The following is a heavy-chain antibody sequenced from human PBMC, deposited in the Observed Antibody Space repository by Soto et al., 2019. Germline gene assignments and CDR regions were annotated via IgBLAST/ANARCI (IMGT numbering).Heavy chain of an antibody. Sequence: QVQLVQSGAEVKKPGSSVKVSCKASGGTFSNYAISWVRQAPGQGLEWVGGIIPIFGTTNFAQKFQGRVTITADESTTTAYMELSVLRSEDTAVYYCARDGGRDGYFGNWLDPWGQGTLVTVSS. V-gene: IGHV1-69*12. CDR3: ARDGGRDGYFGNWLDP. CDR1: GGTFSNYA. J-gene: IGHJ5*02. CDR2: IIPIFGTT. D-gene: IGHD5-12*01.